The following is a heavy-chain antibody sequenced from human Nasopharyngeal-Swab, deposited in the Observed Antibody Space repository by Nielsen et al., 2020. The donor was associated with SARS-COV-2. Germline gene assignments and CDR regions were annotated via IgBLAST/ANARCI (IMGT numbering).Heavy chain of an antibody. CDR3: ARAHSAPWFGINYFDY. CDR2: IYYSGST. D-gene: IGHD3-10*01. CDR1: GDSISRYY. Sequence: SETLSLTCTVSGDSISRYYWSWIRQPPGKGLAWIGYIYYSGSTNYNPSLKSRVTISVDTSKNQFSLKLTSVTAADTAVYYCARAHSAPWFGINYFDYWGQGTLVTVSS. J-gene: IGHJ4*02. V-gene: IGHV4-59*13.